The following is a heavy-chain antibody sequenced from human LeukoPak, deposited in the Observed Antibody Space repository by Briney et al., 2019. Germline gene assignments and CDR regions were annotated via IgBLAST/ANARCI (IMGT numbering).Heavy chain of an antibody. CDR1: GYTFTGYY. CDR3: AREMVRGVIIPKTKNWFDP. Sequence: GASVKVTCKASGYTFTGYYMHWVRQAPGQGLEWMGWINPNSGGTNYAQKFQGRVTMTRDTSISTAYMELSRLRSDDTAVYYCAREMVRGVIIPKTKNWFDPWGQGTLVTVSS. J-gene: IGHJ5*02. V-gene: IGHV1-2*02. D-gene: IGHD3-10*01. CDR2: INPNSGGT.